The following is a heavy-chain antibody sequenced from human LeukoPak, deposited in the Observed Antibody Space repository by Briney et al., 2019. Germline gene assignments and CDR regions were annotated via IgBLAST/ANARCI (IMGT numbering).Heavy chain of an antibody. V-gene: IGHV3-7*03. CDR3: ARGGGLDV. D-gene: IGHD3-16*01. CDR1: GGSISGSSYY. Sequence: PSETLSLTCTVSGGSISGSSYYWGWIRQPPGKGLEWVASINHNGNVNYYVDSVKGRFTISRDNAKNSLYLQMSNLRAEDTAVYFCARGGGLDVWGQGATVTVSS. J-gene: IGHJ6*02. CDR2: INHNGNVN.